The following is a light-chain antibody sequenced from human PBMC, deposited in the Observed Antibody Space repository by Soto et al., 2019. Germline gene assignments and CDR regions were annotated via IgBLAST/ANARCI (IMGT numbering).Light chain of an antibody. J-gene: IGKJ1*01. Sequence: DIQMTQSPSTLSASVGDRVTITCRASQTSSTLLAWYQQRPGKAPNLLIYKASSLESGVPSRFSGSGSGKEFTINISSIQPDDFATSFCQQYSTYPWTFGQGTKVEV. CDR3: QQYSTYPWT. V-gene: IGKV1-5*03. CDR1: QTSSTL. CDR2: KAS.